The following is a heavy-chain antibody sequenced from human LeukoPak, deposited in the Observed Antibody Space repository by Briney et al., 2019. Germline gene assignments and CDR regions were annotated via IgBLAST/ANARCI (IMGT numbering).Heavy chain of an antibody. CDR2: IDYRGST. CDR3: ARHIKRPPYKWFDP. Sequence: SETLSLTRTVSGGSISSSSYYWGWIRQPPGKGRERIGSIDYRGSTYYNPSLKSRVTISVDTSKNRFALKLSSVTAADTAVYYCARHIKRPPYKWFDPWGQGTLVTVSS. J-gene: IGHJ5*02. CDR1: GGSISSSSYY. V-gene: IGHV4-39*01.